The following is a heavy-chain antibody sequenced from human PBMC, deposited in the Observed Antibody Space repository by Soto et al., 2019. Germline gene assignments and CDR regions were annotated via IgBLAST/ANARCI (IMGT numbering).Heavy chain of an antibody. CDR1: GGSISSGGYS. D-gene: IGHD2-15*01. J-gene: IGHJ6*02. CDR3: ARAYSAMDG. V-gene: IGHV4-30-2*06. CDR2: PYQSGSA. Sequence: TLSLTCTVSGGSISSGGYSWTWIRQSPGKGLEWIGYPYQSGSAYYNPSLKSRVTISVDRSKNQFSLNLTSVTAADTAGDDGARAYSAMDGSGHGPTVTVCS.